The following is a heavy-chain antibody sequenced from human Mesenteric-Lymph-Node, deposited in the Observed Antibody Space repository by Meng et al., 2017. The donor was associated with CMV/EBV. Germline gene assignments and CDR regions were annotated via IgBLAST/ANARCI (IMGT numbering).Heavy chain of an antibody. CDR3: ARGGYYDFWSGHYYYYGMDV. Sequence: SLKISCAASGFTFDDYAMHWVRQAPGKGLEWVSGISWNSGSIGYADSVKGRFTISRDNAKNSLYLQMNSLRAEDTAVYYCARGGYYDFWSGHYYYYGMDVWGQGTTVTVSS. J-gene: IGHJ6*02. CDR1: GFTFDDYA. CDR2: ISWNSGSI. V-gene: IGHV3-9*01. D-gene: IGHD3-3*01.